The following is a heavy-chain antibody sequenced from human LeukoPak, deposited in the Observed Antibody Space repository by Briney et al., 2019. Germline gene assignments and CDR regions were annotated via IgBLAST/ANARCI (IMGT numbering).Heavy chain of an antibody. V-gene: IGHV3-7*01. CDR3: VTSWCRQQRDY. Sequence: PGGSLRLSCAASGFSFSDYWMSWVRQAPGKGLEWVADISPDGSDKTYVDSVKGRLTVSRENAKQSLYLQMDTLTAEDTAVYYCVTSWCRQQRDYWGQGTLVTVSS. D-gene: IGHD2-8*01. J-gene: IGHJ4*02. CDR1: GFSFSDYW. CDR2: ISPDGSDK.